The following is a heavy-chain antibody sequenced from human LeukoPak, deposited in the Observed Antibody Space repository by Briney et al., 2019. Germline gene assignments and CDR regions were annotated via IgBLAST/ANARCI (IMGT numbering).Heavy chain of an antibody. D-gene: IGHD3-10*01. J-gene: IGHJ4*02. Sequence: GGSLRLSCSVSGMTFTNAWMTWVRQAPGEGLEWVARIKSKVRGGTSDYAAPVKGRFTISRDDSEKKLYLQMNNLKSEDTALYYCTTDPVGIYDADYWGQGTLVTVSS. CDR3: TTDPVGIYDADY. V-gene: IGHV3-15*01. CDR1: GMTFTNAW. CDR2: IKSKVRGGTS.